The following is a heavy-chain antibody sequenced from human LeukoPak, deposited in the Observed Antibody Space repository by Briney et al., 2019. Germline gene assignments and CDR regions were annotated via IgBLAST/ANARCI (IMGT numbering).Heavy chain of an antibody. CDR2: ISGSGDRT. J-gene: IGHJ4*02. V-gene: IGHV3-23*01. CDR1: GFTFSNYA. CDR3: AKALPDGGSLDY. Sequence: GGSLRLSCAASGFTFSNYAMSWVRQAPGKGREWVSAISGSGDRTYYAESVNGRFTISRDNYKNKLYVQMNSLREEDTAIYYCAKALPDGGSLDYWGQGTLVTVSS. D-gene: IGHD4-23*01.